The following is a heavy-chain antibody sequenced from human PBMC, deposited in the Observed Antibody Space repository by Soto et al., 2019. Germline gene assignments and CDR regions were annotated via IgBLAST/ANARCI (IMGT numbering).Heavy chain of an antibody. CDR3: ARDFAYGDYYFDY. CDR2: ISYDGSNK. J-gene: IGHJ4*02. D-gene: IGHD4-17*01. CDR1: GFTFSSYA. Sequence: GGSLRLSCAASGFTFSSYAMHWVRQAPGKGLEWVAVISYDGSNKYYADSVKGRFTISRDNSKNTLYLQMNSLRAEDTAVYYCARDFAYGDYYFDYWGQGTLVTVSS. V-gene: IGHV3-30-3*01.